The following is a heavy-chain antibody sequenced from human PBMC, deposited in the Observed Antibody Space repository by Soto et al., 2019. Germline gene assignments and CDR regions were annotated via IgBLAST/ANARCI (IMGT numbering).Heavy chain of an antibody. CDR3: ARDLLAGQELVIPWFEP. J-gene: IGHJ5*02. V-gene: IGHV3-21*06. CDR1: GFPCSGYN. D-gene: IGHD3-16*02. CDR2: ITSKSGQT. Sequence: PGESRAISCVASGFPCSGYNMNWLRQAPGKGLEWISSITSKSGQTYYAESVKGRFTISRDNAKNSLYLEMNSLGAGDTAVYYCARDLLAGQELVIPWFEPWGRGTLVTVSS.